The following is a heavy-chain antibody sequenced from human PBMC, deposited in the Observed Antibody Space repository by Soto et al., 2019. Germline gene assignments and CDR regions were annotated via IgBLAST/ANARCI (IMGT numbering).Heavy chain of an antibody. CDR3: ASCFWSGYHV. Sequence: QLQLQESGSGLVKPSQTLSLTCAVSGGSISSGGYSWSWIRQPPGKGLEWIGYIYHSGSTFYNPSLKSRVTISVDRSKNQFSLKLSSVTAADPAVYCCASCFWSGYHVWGQGTLVTVSA. CDR2: IYHSGST. J-gene: IGHJ4*02. V-gene: IGHV4-30-2*01. D-gene: IGHD3-3*01. CDR1: GGSISSGGYS.